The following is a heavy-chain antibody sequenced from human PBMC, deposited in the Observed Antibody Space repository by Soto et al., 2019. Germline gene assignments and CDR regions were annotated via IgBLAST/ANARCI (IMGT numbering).Heavy chain of an antibody. CDR1: GYTFTGYY. V-gene: IGHV1-2*02. D-gene: IGHD2-21*01. CDR2: INPNSGGT. Sequence: GASVKVSCKASGYTFTGYYMHWVRQAPGQGLEWMGWINPNSGGTNYAQKFQGRVTMTRDTSISTAYMELSRLRSDDTAVYYCARVLSDGYNGYYYYYGMDVWGQGTTVTVSS. J-gene: IGHJ6*02. CDR3: ARVLSDGYNGYYYYYGMDV.